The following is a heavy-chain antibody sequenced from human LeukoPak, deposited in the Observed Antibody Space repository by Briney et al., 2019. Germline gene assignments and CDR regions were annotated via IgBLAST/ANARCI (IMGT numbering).Heavy chain of an antibody. CDR2: IYYSGST. J-gene: IGHJ6*03. D-gene: IGHD5/OR15-5a*01. V-gene: IGHV4-39*01. CDR1: GGSISSSSYY. Sequence: SETLSLTCTVSGGSISSSSYYWGWIRQPPGKGLEWIGSIYYSGSTYYNPSLKSRVTISVDTSKNQFSLKLSSVTAADTAVYYCASLRFIGYYCYMDVWGKGTTVTVSS. CDR3: ASLRFIGYYCYMDV.